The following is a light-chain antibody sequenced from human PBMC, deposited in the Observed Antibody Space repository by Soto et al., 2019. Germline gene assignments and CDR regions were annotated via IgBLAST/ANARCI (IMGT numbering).Light chain of an antibody. J-gene: IGKJ1*01. V-gene: IGKV3-20*01. Sequence: EIVLTQSPGTLSLSPGERATLSCRASQSVSSSYLAWYQQKHGQAPRLLIYGASSRATGIPDRFSGSGSGTHFTLTISRLEPEDFAVYYCHQYRSSPPTTFGHRTKVEIK. CDR1: QSVSSSY. CDR3: HQYRSSPPTT. CDR2: GAS.